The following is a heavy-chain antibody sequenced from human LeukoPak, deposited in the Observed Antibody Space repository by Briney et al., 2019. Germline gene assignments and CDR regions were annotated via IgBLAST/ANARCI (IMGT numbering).Heavy chain of an antibody. CDR3: ARAPRSPAAAISFYYYYYMDV. CDR2: ISYDGSNK. D-gene: IGHD2-2*01. Sequence: PGGSLRLSCAASGFTFSSYGMHWVRQAPGKGLEWVAVISYDGSNKYYADSVKGRFTISRDNSKNTLYLQMSSLRSEDTAVYYCARAPRSPAAAISFYYYYYMDVWGKGTTVTVSS. V-gene: IGHV3-30*03. J-gene: IGHJ6*03. CDR1: GFTFSSYG.